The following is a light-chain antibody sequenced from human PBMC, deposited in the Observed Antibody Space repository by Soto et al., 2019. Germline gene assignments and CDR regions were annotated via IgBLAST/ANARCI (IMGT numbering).Light chain of an antibody. J-gene: IGKJ1*01. Sequence: INMTQSRFSLCASVVDGVTITCRASQGIGHDLGWYQQKPGTAPRRLIYAASSLQSGVPSRFSGSGSGTEFILTISSLQPEDFATYYCLQHDTYPWTFGQGTKV. V-gene: IGKV1-17*01. CDR1: QGIGHD. CDR2: AAS. CDR3: LQHDTYPWT.